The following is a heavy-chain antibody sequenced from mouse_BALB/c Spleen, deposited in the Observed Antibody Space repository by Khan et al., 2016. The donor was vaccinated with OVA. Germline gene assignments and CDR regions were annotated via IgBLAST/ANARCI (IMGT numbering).Heavy chain of an antibody. J-gene: IGHJ3*01. V-gene: IGHV5-6*01. CDR2: ICSGGNYT. Sequence: DVQLVESGGDLVKPGGSLKLSCAASGFTFSTYGMSWVRQTPDKRLEWVVTICSGGNYTYYPDSVKGRFTISRDTVKNTLYLEMNSLKSEDTAIYYCARGDYDEGFAYWGQGTLVTVSA. D-gene: IGHD2-4*01. CDR3: ARGDYDEGFAY. CDR1: GFTFSTYG.